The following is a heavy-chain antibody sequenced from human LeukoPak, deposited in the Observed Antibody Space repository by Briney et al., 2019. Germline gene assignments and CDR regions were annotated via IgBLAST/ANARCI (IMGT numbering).Heavy chain of an antibody. CDR1: GFPFSTYS. CDR3: ARVPRSGYDHGSPDY. J-gene: IGHJ4*02. D-gene: IGHD5-18*01. Sequence: AGGSLRLSCAASGFPFSTYSMNWVREAPGKGLEWVSYISSSSSIIYYADSVKGRFTISRDNAKNSLYLQMNSLRAEDTAVYYCARVPRSGYDHGSPDYWGQGTLVTVSS. V-gene: IGHV3-48*01. CDR2: ISSSSSII.